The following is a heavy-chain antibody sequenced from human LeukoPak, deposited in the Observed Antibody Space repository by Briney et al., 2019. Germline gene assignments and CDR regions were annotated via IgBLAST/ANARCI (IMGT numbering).Heavy chain of an antibody. V-gene: IGHV3-74*01. CDR2: INSDGSIT. D-gene: IGHD1-26*01. CDR3: ARDHIGGGTYSDY. Sequence: GGSLRLSCAASGFTFGSYWMHWVRQVPGKGLVWVSRINSDGSITTYADSVKGRFTISRDNARNSLYLQMNSLRAEDTAVYYCARDHIGGGTYSDYWGQGTLVTVSS. J-gene: IGHJ4*02. CDR1: GFTFGSYW.